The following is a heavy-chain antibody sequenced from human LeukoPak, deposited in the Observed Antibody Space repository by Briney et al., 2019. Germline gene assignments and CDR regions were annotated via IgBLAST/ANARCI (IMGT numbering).Heavy chain of an antibody. J-gene: IGHJ6*02. CDR3: ARDRLVSYYYYGMDV. V-gene: IGHV3-21*01. Sequence: GGSLRLSCAASGFTFSSYSMNWVRQAPGKGLEWVSSISCSSSYIYYADSVKGRFTISRDNAKNSLYLQMNSLRAEDTAVYYCARDRLVSYYYYGMDVWGQGTTVTVSS. CDR2: ISCSSSYI. D-gene: IGHD3-10*01. CDR1: GFTFSSYS.